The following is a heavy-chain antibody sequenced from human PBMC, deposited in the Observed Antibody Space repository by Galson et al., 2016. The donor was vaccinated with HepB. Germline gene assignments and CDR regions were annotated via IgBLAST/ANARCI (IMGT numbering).Heavy chain of an antibody. CDR3: ARDRGYYDSSGYLNWFGP. D-gene: IGHD3-22*01. V-gene: IGHV3-66*01. CDR2: IYSGGST. Sequence: SLRLSCAASGFTVSSNYMSWVRQAPGKGLEWVSVIYSGGSTYYADSVKGRFTISRDNSKNTLYLQMNSLRAEDTAVYYCARDRGYYDSSGYLNWFGPWGQGTLVTVSS. CDR1: GFTVSSNY. J-gene: IGHJ5*02.